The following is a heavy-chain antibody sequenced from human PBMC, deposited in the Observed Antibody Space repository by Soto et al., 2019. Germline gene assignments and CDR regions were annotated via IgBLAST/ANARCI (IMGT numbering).Heavy chain of an antibody. CDR3: ARHARYCSSTSCYEEHYYYYGMDV. J-gene: IGHJ6*02. Sequence: QVQLQESGPGLVKPSETLSLTCTVSGGSISSYYWSWIRQPPGKGLEWIGYIYYSGSTNYNPSLXSRCSXPVATSKNQFXXTXSCXTAADTAVYYGARHARYCSSTSCYEEHYYYYGMDVWGQGTTVTVSS. V-gene: IGHV4-59*08. D-gene: IGHD2-2*01. CDR2: IYYSGST. CDR1: GGSISSYY.